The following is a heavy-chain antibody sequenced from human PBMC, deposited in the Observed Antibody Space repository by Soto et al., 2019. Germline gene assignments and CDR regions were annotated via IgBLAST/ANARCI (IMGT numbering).Heavy chain of an antibody. D-gene: IGHD2-15*01. J-gene: IGHJ6*02. V-gene: IGHV1-18*01. Sequence: ASVKVSCKASGYAFTSYDISWARQAPGQGLEWMGWISAYNGNTNYAQNFQGRVTMTTDTSTTTAYMELRSLRSDDTAVYYCAVVAATNYYYGMDVWGQGTTVTVSS. CDR1: GYAFTSYD. CDR3: AVVAATNYYYGMDV. CDR2: ISAYNGNT.